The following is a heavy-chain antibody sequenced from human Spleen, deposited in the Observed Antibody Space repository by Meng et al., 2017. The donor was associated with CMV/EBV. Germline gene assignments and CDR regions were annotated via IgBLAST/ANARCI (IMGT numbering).Heavy chain of an antibody. J-gene: IGHJ6*02. CDR3: IRDVRPGGADV. D-gene: IGHD3-10*01. CDR1: GFRFGDYA. V-gene: IGHV3-9*01. Sequence: SLKISCAASGFRFGDYAMHWVRQPPGKGLEWVASISWNSGYMAYGDSVKGRFTISRDNAKNSLYLQMNGLRTEDTAVYYCIRDVRPGGADVWGQGTTVTVSS. CDR2: ISWNSGYM.